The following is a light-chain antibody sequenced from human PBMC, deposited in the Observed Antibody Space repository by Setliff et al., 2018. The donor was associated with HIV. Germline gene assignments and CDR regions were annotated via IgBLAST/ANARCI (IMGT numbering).Light chain of an antibody. CDR1: SSNIGVNV. CDR2: NNY. J-gene: IGLJ1*01. Sequence: QSVLSQPPSASATPRQRVTISCSGSSSNIGVNVVNWYQHLPGPSPKLLIYNNYQRPSGVPDRFSGSKSGSSGSLAISGLQSEDEADYYCAVWDNGLKGYVFGTGTKGTV. V-gene: IGLV1-44*01. CDR3: AVWDNGLKGYV.